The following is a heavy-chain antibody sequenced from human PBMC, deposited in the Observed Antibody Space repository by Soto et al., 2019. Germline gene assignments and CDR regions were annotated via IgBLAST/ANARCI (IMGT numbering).Heavy chain of an antibody. CDR1: GGSFSTYY. CDR2: VSYSGTT. V-gene: IGHV4-59*01. J-gene: IGHJ3*02. Sequence: SETLSLTCTVSGGSFSTYYCSWIRQPPWKGLEWIGYVSYSGTTNYSPSLKSRVTISLDTSKNEFSLKLRSATAADTAVYYCARDRGSLTTGDGTFDIWGPGTMVPV. CDR3: ARDRGSLTTGDGTFDI. D-gene: IGHD4-17*01.